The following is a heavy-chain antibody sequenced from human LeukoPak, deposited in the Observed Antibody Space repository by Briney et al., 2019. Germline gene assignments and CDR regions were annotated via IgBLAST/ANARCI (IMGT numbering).Heavy chain of an antibody. CDR3: VRDKEVVTGIGWFDP. Sequence: GGSLGLSCAASGVTFSSYWMHWVRQAPGKGLVWLSRIDSDGKTTDYADSVKDRFTISRDNARNILFLQMSSLRVDDTAVYYCVRDKEVVTGIGWFDPWGQGAQVTVSS. V-gene: IGHV3-74*01. D-gene: IGHD2-21*02. CDR1: GVTFSSYW. CDR2: IDSDGKTT. J-gene: IGHJ5*02.